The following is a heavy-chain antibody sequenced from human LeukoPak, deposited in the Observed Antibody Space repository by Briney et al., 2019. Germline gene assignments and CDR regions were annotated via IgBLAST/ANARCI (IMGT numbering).Heavy chain of an antibody. V-gene: IGHV4-59*01. CDR3: VREVVYSGWFDS. Sequence: SETLSLTCNVSGDSITGYFWSWIRQPPGKGLEWIGYIYYSGTTNYNPSLNSRVTISVDSSKNQFSLKLNSVTAADTAVYYCVREVVYSGWFDSWGRGTLVTVSS. CDR1: GDSITGYF. CDR2: IYYSGTT. J-gene: IGHJ5*01. D-gene: IGHD4-11*01.